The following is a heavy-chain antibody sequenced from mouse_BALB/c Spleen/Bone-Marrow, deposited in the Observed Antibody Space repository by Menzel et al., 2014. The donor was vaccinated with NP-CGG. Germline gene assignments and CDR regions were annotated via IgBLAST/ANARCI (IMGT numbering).Heavy chain of an antibody. CDR3: TRDLYDGYYYNAMDY. Sequence: EVKLLESGGGLVKPGGSLKLSCAASGFTFSSYTMSWVRQTPEKRLEWVATISSGGSYTYYPDSVKGRFTISRDNAKNTLYLQMSSLKSEDTAMYYCTRDLYDGYYYNAMDYWGQGTSVTVSS. CDR1: GFTFSSYT. CDR2: ISSGGSYT. D-gene: IGHD2-3*01. V-gene: IGHV5-6-4*01. J-gene: IGHJ4*01.